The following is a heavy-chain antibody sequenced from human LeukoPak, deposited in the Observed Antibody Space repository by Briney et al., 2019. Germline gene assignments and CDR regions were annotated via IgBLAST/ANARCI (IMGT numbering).Heavy chain of an antibody. CDR1: AFRFSRYG. J-gene: IGHJ4*02. D-gene: IGHD3-16*01. V-gene: IGHV3-33*01. CDR3: ARDLGYAPDY. Sequence: GSLSLSLAASAFRFSRYGLHWVRQAPGKGLEWVAVIWSDGSIKFYGDSVKGRFTISRDNSKNTLYLQMDSLRAEDTAIYYCARDLGYAPDYWGQGTLVTVSS. CDR2: IWSDGSIK.